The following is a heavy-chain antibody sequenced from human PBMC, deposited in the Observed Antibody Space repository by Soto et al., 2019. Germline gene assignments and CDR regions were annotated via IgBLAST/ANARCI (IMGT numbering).Heavy chain of an antibody. V-gene: IGHV3-30*18. CDR2: ISYDGSNK. Sequence: GGSLRLSCAASGFTFSSYGMHWVRQAPGKGLEWVAVISYDGSNKYYADSVKGRFTISRDNSKNTLYLQMNSLRAEDTAVYYCAKVYYDFWSGYYPTQDFDYWGQGTLVTVSS. CDR1: GFTFSSYG. J-gene: IGHJ4*02. CDR3: AKVYYDFWSGYYPTQDFDY. D-gene: IGHD3-3*01.